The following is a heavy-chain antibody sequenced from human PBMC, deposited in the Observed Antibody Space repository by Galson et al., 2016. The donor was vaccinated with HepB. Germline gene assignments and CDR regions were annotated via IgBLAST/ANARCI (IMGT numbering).Heavy chain of an antibody. CDR2: ISGGGVST. Sequence: SLRLSCAASGFTFSSYAMNWVRQAPGKGLQWVSGISGGGVSTHYADSVKGRFTISRDNSKNTLYLQMNSLRAEDTAVYYCAKPNTAGPSSYFVCWGQGTLVTVSS. CDR1: GFTFSSYA. CDR3: AKPNTAGPSSYFVC. J-gene: IGHJ4*02. D-gene: IGHD5-18*01. V-gene: IGHV3-23*01.